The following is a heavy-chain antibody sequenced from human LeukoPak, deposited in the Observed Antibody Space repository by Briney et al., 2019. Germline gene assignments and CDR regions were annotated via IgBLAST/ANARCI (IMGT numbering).Heavy chain of an antibody. CDR3: ASKTTATLRGPFDY. D-gene: IGHD4-17*01. CDR2: IYSGGST. J-gene: IGHJ4*02. Sequence: QPGGSLRLSCAASGFTVRSNYMSWVRQAPGKGLEWVSVIYSGGSTYYADSVKGRFTISRDNSKNTLYLQMNSLRAEDTAVYYCASKTTATLRGPFDYWGQGALVAVSS. CDR1: GFTVRSNY. V-gene: IGHV3-66*02.